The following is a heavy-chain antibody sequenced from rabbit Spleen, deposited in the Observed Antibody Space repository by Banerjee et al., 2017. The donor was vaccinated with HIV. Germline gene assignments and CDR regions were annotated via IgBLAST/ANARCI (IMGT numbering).Heavy chain of an antibody. CDR3: ARDLVAAIGWNFNL. J-gene: IGHJ4*01. CDR2: IYAGSSGTT. V-gene: IGHV1S40*01. D-gene: IGHD5-1*01. Sequence: QSLEESGGGLVQPEGSLTLTCTASGFSFSSNYYMCWVRQAPGKGLEWIACIYAGSSGTTYYASWAKGRFIMSRPSSTTVTLQMTSLTVADTATYFCARDLVAAIGWNFNLWGPGTLVTVS. CDR1: GFSFSSNYY.